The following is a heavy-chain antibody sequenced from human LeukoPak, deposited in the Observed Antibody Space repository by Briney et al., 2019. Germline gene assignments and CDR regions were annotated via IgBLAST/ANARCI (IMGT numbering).Heavy chain of an antibody. CDR3: ARVETYYYDSSGYYYYYYGMDV. CDR1: GFTFSSYS. V-gene: IGHV3-21*01. J-gene: IGHJ6*02. Sequence: PGGSLRLSCAASGFTFSSYSMNWVRQAPGKGLEWVSSISSSSSYIYYADSVKGRFTISRDNAKNSLYLQMNSLRAEDTAVYCCARVETYYYDSSGYYYYYYGMDVWGQGTTVTVSS. D-gene: IGHD3-22*01. CDR2: ISSSSSYI.